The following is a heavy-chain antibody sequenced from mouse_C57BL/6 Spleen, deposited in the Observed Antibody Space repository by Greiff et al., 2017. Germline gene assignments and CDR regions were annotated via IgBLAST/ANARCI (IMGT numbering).Heavy chain of an antibody. CDR2: IWSDGST. D-gene: IGHD2-4*01. CDR1: GFSLTSYG. J-gene: IGHJ2*01. V-gene: IGHV2-6-1*01. CDR3: ARHRDYENYFDY. Sequence: VKLMESGPGLVAPSQSLSITCTVSGFSLTSYGVHWVRQPPGKGLEWLVVIWSDGSTTYNSALKSRLSISKDNSKSQVFLKMNSLQTDDTAMYYCARHRDYENYFDYWGQGTTLTVSS.